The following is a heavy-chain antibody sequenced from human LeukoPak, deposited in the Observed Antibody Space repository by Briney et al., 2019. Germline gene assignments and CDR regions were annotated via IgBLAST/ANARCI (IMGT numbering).Heavy chain of an antibody. V-gene: IGHV4-39*07. CDR3: ARDSRSSSSRFVFDY. J-gene: IGHJ4*02. CDR2: ICYSGST. Sequence: SETLSLTCTVSGGSISSSSYYWGWIRQPPGKGLEWIGSICYSGSTYYNPSLKSRVTISVDTSKNQFSLKLSSVTAADTAVYYCARDSRSSSSRFVFDYWGQGTLVTVSS. CDR1: GGSISSSSYY. D-gene: IGHD6-13*01.